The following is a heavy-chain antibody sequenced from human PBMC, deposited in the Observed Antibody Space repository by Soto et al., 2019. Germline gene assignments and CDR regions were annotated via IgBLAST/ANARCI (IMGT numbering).Heavy chain of an antibody. V-gene: IGHV4-39*01. CDR2: IYYSGST. CDR3: ARPAWDSGGWYIDY. J-gene: IGHJ4*02. Sequence: QLQLQESGPGLVKPSETLSLTCTVSGGSISSSSYYWGWIRQPPGKGLEWIGSIYYSGSTYYNPSLKSRVAISVDTSKNQFSLKLSSVTAADTAVYYCARPAWDSGGWYIDYWGQGTLVTVSS. CDR1: GGSISSSSYY. D-gene: IGHD6-19*01.